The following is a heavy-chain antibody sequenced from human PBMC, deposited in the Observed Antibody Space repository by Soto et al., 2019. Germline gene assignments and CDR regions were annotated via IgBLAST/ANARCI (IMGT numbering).Heavy chain of an antibody. CDR3: VRGGGYYDILTVYDL. J-gene: IGHJ5*02. CDR2: MNPNTVNT. D-gene: IGHD3-9*01. V-gene: IGHV1-8*01. CDR1: GYTFTNYD. Sequence: QVQLVQSGAEVKKPGASVKVSCKASGYTFTNYDINWVRQATGQGLEWMGWMNPNTVNTDYAQRYQARVPMTRNTSISTAYVELSSLRSDATAVYFCVRGGGYYDILTVYDLWGQGTLVTVSS.